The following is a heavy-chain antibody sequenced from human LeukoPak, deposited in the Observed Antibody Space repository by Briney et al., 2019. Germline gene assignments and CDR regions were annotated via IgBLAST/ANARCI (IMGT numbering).Heavy chain of an antibody. V-gene: IGHV1-69*05. CDR2: ISPVFGTA. J-gene: IGHJ4*02. Sequence: GASVKVSCKVSGGSFRGYGFTWVRQAPGQGLEWMGGISPVFGTAAYAQKFKGRVTLTTDESTSTAYLDVSSLRHEDTAIYYCAAEAVHDSGGCYPSLDYWGQGTLVTVSS. CDR3: AAEAVHDSGGCYPSLDY. D-gene: IGHD3-22*01. CDR1: GGSFRGYG.